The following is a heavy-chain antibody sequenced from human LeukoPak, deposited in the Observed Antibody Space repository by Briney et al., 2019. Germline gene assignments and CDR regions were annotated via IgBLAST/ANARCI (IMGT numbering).Heavy chain of an antibody. CDR1: GYTFTGYY. D-gene: IGHD5-24*01. V-gene: IGHV1-2*02. CDR2: INPNSGGT. J-gene: IGHJ3*02. CDR3: ARLREMATITTYDAFDI. Sequence: ASVKVSCKASGYTFTGYYMHWVRLAPGQGLEWMGWINPNSGGTNYAQKFQGRVTMTRDKSISTAYMELSRLRSDDTAVYYCARLREMATITTYDAFDIWGQGTMVTVSS.